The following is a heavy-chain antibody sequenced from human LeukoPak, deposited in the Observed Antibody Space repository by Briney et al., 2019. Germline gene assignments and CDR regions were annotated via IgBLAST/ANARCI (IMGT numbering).Heavy chain of an antibody. Sequence: GGSLRLSCAASGFTFSSYWMHWVRQAPGKGLVWVSRIKGDERSTNYADSVKGRFTISRDNAKNTVYLEMNSLRAEDTAVYYCVRGQLWSYYHDYWGQGTLVTVSS. D-gene: IGHD5-18*01. V-gene: IGHV3-74*01. CDR2: IKGDERST. CDR1: GFTFSSYW. CDR3: VRGQLWSYYHDY. J-gene: IGHJ4*02.